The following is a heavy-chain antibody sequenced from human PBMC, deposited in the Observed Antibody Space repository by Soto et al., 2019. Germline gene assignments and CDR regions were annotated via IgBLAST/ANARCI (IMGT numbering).Heavy chain of an antibody. CDR3: AKVEDIVGATTAYYYYGMDV. D-gene: IGHD1-26*01. Sequence: GGSLRLSCAASGFTFSSYAMSWVRQAPGKGLEWVAAISGSGGSTYYADSVKGRFTISRDNSKNTLYLQMNSLRAEDTAVYYCAKVEDIVGATTAYYYYGMDVWGQGTTVTVSS. CDR1: GFTFSSYA. V-gene: IGHV3-23*01. J-gene: IGHJ6*02. CDR2: ISGSGGST.